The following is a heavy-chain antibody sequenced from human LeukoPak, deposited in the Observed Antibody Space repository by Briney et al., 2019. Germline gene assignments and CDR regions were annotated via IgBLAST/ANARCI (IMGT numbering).Heavy chain of an antibody. CDR3: ARDVLRYYFDS. J-gene: IGHJ4*02. V-gene: IGHV4-31*03. Sequence: PSQTLSLTCTVSGDSISSGGSYWSWIRQRPGQGLEWIGCIYHSGNTYYNPSLKSRLTMSVDTSKNQFSLKLSSVTAADTAVYYCARDVLRYYFDSWGQGTLVTVSS. CDR1: GDSISSGGSY. D-gene: IGHD2-8*02. CDR2: IYHSGNT.